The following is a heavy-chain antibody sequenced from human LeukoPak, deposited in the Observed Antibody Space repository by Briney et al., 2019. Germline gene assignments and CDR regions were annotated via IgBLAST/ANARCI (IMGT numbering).Heavy chain of an antibody. J-gene: IGHJ4*02. CDR2: ISAYNGNT. CDR1: GYTFTNNG. D-gene: IGHD2/OR15-2a*01. V-gene: IGHV1-18*01. Sequence: ASVKLSCKASGYTFTNNGISWVRHSPGQRLEWMGWISAYNGNTNSAQNLQARVTMTTDSSTSTAYVELRSLRSDDTAVYYCARTYSKYFSSSEFDSWGQGTLVTVSS. CDR3: ARTYSKYFSSSEFDS.